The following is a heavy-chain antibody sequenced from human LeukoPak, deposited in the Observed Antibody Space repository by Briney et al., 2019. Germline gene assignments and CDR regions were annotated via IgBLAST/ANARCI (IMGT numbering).Heavy chain of an antibody. D-gene: IGHD3-16*02. CDR1: GFTFSSYA. J-gene: IGHJ4*02. CDR2: ISGSGGST. Sequence: GGSLRLSCAASGFTFSSYAMSWVRQAPGKGLEWVSAISGSGGSTYYADSVKGRFTISRDNSKNTLYLQMNSLRAEDTAVYYCAKGPFLITFGGVIVHPFDYWGQGTLVTVSS. CDR3: AKGPFLITFGGVIVHPFDY. V-gene: IGHV3-23*01.